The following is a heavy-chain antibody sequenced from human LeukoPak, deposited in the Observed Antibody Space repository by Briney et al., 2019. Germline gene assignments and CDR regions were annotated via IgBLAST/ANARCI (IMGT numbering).Heavy chain of an antibody. CDR3: ARGQNVWWLLPTTPFDY. Sequence: ASAKVSCTASGYTFTSYGISWVRQAPGQGLEWMGWISAYNGNTNYAQKLQGRVTMTTDTSTSTAYMELRSLRSDDTAVYYCARGQNVWWLLPTTPFDYWGQGTLVTVSS. CDR2: ISAYNGNT. J-gene: IGHJ4*02. CDR1: GYTFTSYG. V-gene: IGHV1-18*01. D-gene: IGHD5-12*01.